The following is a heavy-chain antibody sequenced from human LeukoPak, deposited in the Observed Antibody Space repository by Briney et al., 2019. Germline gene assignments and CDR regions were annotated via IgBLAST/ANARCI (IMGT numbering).Heavy chain of an antibody. CDR2: IYTSGST. CDR3: ARVRGGSSWPFDY. V-gene: IGHV4-61*02. D-gene: IGHD6-13*01. CDR1: GGSISSGSYY. J-gene: IGHJ4*02. Sequence: PSGTLSLTCTVSGGSISSGSYYWNWIRQPAGKGLEWIGRIYTSGSTNYNPSLKSRVTVSVDTSKNQFSLKLSSVTAADTAVYYCARVRGGSSWPFDYWGQGTLVTVSS.